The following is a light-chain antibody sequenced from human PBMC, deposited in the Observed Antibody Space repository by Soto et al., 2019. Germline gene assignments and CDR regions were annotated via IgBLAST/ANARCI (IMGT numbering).Light chain of an antibody. Sequence: DIQMTQSPSTLPASVGDRVTITCRASQSISSWLAWYQHKPGKAPNLLIYKASNLETGVPSRFSGSGSGTEFTLTISSLQNDDFSTYYCEQDYSYPRSFGKGNKVESK. J-gene: IGKJ1*01. CDR2: KAS. CDR3: EQDYSYPRS. V-gene: IGKV1-5*03. CDR1: QSISSW.